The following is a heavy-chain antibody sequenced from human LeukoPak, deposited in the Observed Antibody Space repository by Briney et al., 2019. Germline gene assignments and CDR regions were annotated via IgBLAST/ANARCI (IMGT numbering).Heavy chain of an antibody. CDR2: ISYDGSNK. V-gene: IGHV3-30-3*01. D-gene: IGHD1-26*01. J-gene: IGHJ3*02. Sequence: QSGGSLRLSCAASGFTFSNYAIHWVRQAPGKGLEWVAVISYDGSNKHYADSVKGRFTISRDNSKNTLYLQMNSLRGEDTAVYYCARLYSGSYPAAFDIWGQGTMVTVSS. CDR1: GFTFSNYA. CDR3: ARLYSGSYPAAFDI.